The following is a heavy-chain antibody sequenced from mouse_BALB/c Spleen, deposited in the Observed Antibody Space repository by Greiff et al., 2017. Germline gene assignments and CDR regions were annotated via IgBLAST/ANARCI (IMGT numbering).Heavy chain of an antibody. J-gene: IGHJ3*01. CDR2: ISNGGGST. D-gene: IGHD2-4*01. Sequence: EVQGVESGGGLVQPGGSLKLSCAASGFTFSSYTMSWVRQTPEKRLEWVAYISNGGGSTYYPDTVKGRFTISRDNAKNTLYLQMSSLKSEDTAMYYCARHGGDYGGFAYWGQGTLVTVSA. V-gene: IGHV5-12-2*01. CDR1: GFTFSSYT. CDR3: ARHGGDYGGFAY.